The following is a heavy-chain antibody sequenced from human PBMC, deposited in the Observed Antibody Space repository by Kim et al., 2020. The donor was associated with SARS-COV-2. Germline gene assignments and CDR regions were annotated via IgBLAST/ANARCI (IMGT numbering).Heavy chain of an antibody. CDR1: GFTFSSYA. J-gene: IGHJ4*02. D-gene: IGHD3-9*01. V-gene: IGHV3-23*01. CDR3: AKDPYYDILTGYYNTRYFDY. Sequence: GGSLRLSCAASGFTFSSYAMSWVRQAPGKGLEWVSAISGSGGSTYYADSVKGRFTISRDNSKNTLYLQMNSLRAEDTAVYYCAKDPYYDILTGYYNTRYFDYWGQGTLVTVSS. CDR2: ISGSGGST.